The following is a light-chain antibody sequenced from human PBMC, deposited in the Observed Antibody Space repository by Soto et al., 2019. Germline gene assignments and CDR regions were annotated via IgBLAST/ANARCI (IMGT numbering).Light chain of an antibody. J-gene: IGLJ2*01. CDR2: RDT. CDR1: SSNIGAGYD. CDR3: QSYDSSLSGVV. Sequence: QSVLTQPPSVSGAPGQRVTISRTGSSSNIGAGYDVHWYQQLPGTAPKLLIYRDTNRPSGVPDRFSGSKSGTSASLAITGLQADDEADYYCQSYDSSLSGVVFGGGTKVTVL. V-gene: IGLV1-40*01.